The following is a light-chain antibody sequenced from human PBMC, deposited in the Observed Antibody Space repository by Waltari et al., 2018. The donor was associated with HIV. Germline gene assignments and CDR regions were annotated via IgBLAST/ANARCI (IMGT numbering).Light chain of an antibody. V-gene: IGKV1-39*01. CDR3: QQSYISIT. Sequence: DIQMTQSPSSLSASVGDRVTITSRASQSMSSYLNWYQQKPGKAPKLLIYAASSLQSGVPSRFSGSGSGTEFTLTISSLQPEDFATYYCQQSYISITFGQGTRLEIK. J-gene: IGKJ5*01. CDR1: QSMSSY. CDR2: AAS.